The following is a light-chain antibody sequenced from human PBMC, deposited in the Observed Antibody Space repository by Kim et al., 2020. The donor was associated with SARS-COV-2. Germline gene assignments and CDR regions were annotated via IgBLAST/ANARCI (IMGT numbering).Light chain of an antibody. CDR2: HDT. Sequence: APEQTAKISCGGDNIGLKSVHWYQQKPGQAPTLVIYHDTKRPSGIPERVSGSNSGNTATLTISGVEVGDEADYYCQVWDNDSDHVVFGGGTQLTVL. V-gene: IGLV3-21*01. J-gene: IGLJ3*02. CDR1: NIGLKS. CDR3: QVWDNDSDHVV.